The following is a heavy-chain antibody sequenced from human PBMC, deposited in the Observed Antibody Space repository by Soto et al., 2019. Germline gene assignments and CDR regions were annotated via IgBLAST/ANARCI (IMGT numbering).Heavy chain of an antibody. CDR2: IRSKAYGGTT. CDR3: TRDIVVVVAATRYYYYYMDV. J-gene: IGHJ6*03. V-gene: IGHV3-49*03. D-gene: IGHD2-15*01. Sequence: GGSLRLSCTASGFTFGDYAMSWFRQAPGKGLEWVGFIRSKAYGGTTEYAASVKGRFTISRDDSKSIAYLQMNSLKTEDTAVYYCTRDIVVVVAATRYYYYYMDVWGKGTTVTVSS. CDR1: GFTFGDYA.